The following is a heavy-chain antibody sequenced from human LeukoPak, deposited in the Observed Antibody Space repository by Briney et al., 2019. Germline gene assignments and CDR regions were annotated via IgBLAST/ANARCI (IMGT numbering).Heavy chain of an antibody. CDR3: AKGTKMTTVTTARLDY. Sequence: GGSLRLSCAASGFTFSSYGMHWVRQAPGKGLEWVAFIRYDGSNKYYADSVKGRFTISRDNSKNTLYLQMNSLRAEDTAVYYCAKGTKMTTVTTARLDYWGQGTLVTVSS. CDR2: IRYDGSNK. D-gene: IGHD4-17*01. V-gene: IGHV3-30*02. J-gene: IGHJ4*02. CDR1: GFTFSSYG.